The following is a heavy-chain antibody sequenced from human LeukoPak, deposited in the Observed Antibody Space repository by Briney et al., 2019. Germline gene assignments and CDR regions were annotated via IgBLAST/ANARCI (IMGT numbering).Heavy chain of an antibody. CDR2: ISSSSSYI. CDR3: ARGVSADYGDYVVDY. D-gene: IGHD4-17*01. J-gene: IGHJ4*02. Sequence: GGSLRLSCAASGFTFSSYSMNWVRQAPGEGLEWVSSISSSSSYIYYADSVKGRFTISRDNAKNSLYLQMNSLRAEDTAVYYCARGVSADYGDYVVDYWGQGTLVTVSS. CDR1: GFTFSSYS. V-gene: IGHV3-21*01.